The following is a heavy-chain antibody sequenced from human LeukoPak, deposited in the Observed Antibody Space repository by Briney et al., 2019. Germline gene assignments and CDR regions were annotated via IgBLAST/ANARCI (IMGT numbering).Heavy chain of an antibody. CDR2: ISETGDKA. J-gene: IGHJ4*02. CDR3: AKSSSSSGE. CDR1: GFTFSVYG. Sequence: PGGSLRPSCAASGFTFSVYGMSWVRQAPGRGLEWVSAISETGDKAYYTDTVKGRFTISRDNSRNTLYLQLSSLRVEDTALYYCAKSSSSSGEWGQGTQVTVSS. V-gene: IGHV3-23*01. D-gene: IGHD2-2*01.